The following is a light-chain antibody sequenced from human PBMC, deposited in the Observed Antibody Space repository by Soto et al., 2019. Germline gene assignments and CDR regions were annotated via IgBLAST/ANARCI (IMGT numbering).Light chain of an antibody. CDR1: SSDVGNYNY. CDR3: SSYTSSYTYV. CDR2: DVS. Sequence: QSALTQPASMSGSPGQSIAISCTGTSSDVGNYNYVSWYQQYPGKAPRVLIYDVSKRPSGVSDRFSGSKSGNTASLTISGLQAEDEADYYCSSYTSSYTYVFGTGTKVTVL. J-gene: IGLJ1*01. V-gene: IGLV2-14*03.